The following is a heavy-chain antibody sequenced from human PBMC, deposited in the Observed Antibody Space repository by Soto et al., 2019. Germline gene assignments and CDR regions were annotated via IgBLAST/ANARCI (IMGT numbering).Heavy chain of an antibody. J-gene: IGHJ4*02. CDR3: AKDLRITMIVVACFDY. Sequence: GGSLRLSWAASGFTFSSYAMSWVRQAPGKGLEWVSAISGSGGSTYYADSVKGRFTISRDNSKNTLYLQMNSLRAEDTAVYYCAKDLRITMIVVACFDYWGQGTLVTVSS. CDR1: GFTFSSYA. D-gene: IGHD3-22*01. V-gene: IGHV3-23*01. CDR2: ISGSGGST.